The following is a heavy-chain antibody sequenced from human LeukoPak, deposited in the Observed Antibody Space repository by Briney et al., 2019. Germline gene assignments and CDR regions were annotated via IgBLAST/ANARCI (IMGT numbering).Heavy chain of an antibody. CDR3: ARAPPFGYSYGLNWFDP. J-gene: IGHJ5*02. Sequence: SETLSLTCAVYGGSFSGYYWSWFRHPPGKGLEWIGEINHSGSTNYNPSLKSRVTISVDTSKNQFSLKLSSVTAADTAVYYCARAPPFGYSYGLNWFDPWGQGTLVTVSS. CDR1: GGSFSGYY. CDR2: INHSGST. V-gene: IGHV4-34*01. D-gene: IGHD5-18*01.